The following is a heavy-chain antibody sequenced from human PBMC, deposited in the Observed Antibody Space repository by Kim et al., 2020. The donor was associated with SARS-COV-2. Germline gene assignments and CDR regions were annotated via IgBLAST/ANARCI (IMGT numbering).Heavy chain of an antibody. CDR1: GFTLSTYA. Sequence: GGSLRLSCAASGFTLSTYAMHWVRQTPGKGLEWVAVISYDGRNIHYADSMKGRFTISRDNSKNTLYLQMNSLRPEDTAVYHCARDPWSRLRGLIYSYYGMDVWGQGTTVTVSS. CDR2: ISYDGRNI. D-gene: IGHD3-10*01. V-gene: IGHV3-30*04. J-gene: IGHJ6*02. CDR3: ARDPWSRLRGLIYSYYGMDV.